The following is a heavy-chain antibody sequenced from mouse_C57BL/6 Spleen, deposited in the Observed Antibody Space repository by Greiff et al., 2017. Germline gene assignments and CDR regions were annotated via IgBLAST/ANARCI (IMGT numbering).Heavy chain of an antibody. Sequence: EVKVVESGGGLVQPGGSMKLSCVASGFTFSNYWMNWVRQSPEKGLEWVAQIRLKSDNYATHYAESVKGRFTISRDDSKSSVYLQMNNLRAEDTGIYYCTVYYDYDEVFAYWGQGTLVTVSA. CDR1: GFTFSNYW. D-gene: IGHD2-4*01. CDR3: TVYYDYDEVFAY. CDR2: IRLKSDNYAT. V-gene: IGHV6-3*01. J-gene: IGHJ3*01.